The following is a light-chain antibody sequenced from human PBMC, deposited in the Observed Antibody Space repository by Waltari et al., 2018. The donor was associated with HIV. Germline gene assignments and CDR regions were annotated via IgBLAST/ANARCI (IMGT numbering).Light chain of an antibody. Sequence: QSVLTQPPSVSAAPGQKVTISCSISSPNIGNDDVSWYQHVPGAAPRLLIYDNPKRPSGIPDRFSGSKSGTSATLAITGLQTGDEADYYCGTWDRTLGGGVFGGGTKLTVL. V-gene: IGLV1-51*01. CDR3: GTWDRTLGGGV. CDR1: SPNIGNDD. CDR2: DNP. J-gene: IGLJ3*02.